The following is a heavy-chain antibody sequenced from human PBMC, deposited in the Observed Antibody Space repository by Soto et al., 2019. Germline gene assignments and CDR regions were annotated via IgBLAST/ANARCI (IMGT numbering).Heavy chain of an antibody. V-gene: IGHV1-2*04. CDR1: GYTFTGYY. Sequence: ASVKVSCKASGYTFTGYYMHWVRQAPGQGLEWMGWINPNSGGTNYAQKFQGWVTMTRDTSISTAYMELSRLRSDDTAVYYCARDGYCSSTSCSDRKYYHGMDVWGQGTTVTVSS. D-gene: IGHD2-2*03. CDR3: ARDGYCSSTSCSDRKYYHGMDV. CDR2: INPNSGGT. J-gene: IGHJ6*02.